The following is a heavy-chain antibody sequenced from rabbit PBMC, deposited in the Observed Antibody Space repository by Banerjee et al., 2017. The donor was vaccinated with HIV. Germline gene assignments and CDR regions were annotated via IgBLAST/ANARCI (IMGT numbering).Heavy chain of an antibody. J-gene: IGHJ4*01. CDR1: GVSFSSNYY. Sequence: QSLEESGGDLVKPGASLTLTCTASGVSFSSNYYMCWVRQAPGKGLEWIACINAATGKPVYATWANGRFSISRTSSTTVTLQMTSLTAADTATYLCARDLVSVIGWNFNLWGQGTLVTVS. CDR3: ARDLVSVIGWNFNL. CDR2: INAATGKP. D-gene: IGHD1-1*01. V-gene: IGHV1S40*01.